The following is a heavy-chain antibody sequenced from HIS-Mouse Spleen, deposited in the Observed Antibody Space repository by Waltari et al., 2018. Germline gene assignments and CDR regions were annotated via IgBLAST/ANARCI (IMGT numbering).Heavy chain of an antibody. CDR1: GFTFSSYG. CDR3: AKDKHHAFDY. Sequence: QVQLVESGGGWVQPGRSLRLSCAASGFTFSSYGMHWVRQAPGKGLEWVAVISYDGSNKYYADSVKGRFTISRDNSKNTLYLQMNSLRAEDTAVYYCAKDKHHAFDYWGQGTLVTVSS. V-gene: IGHV3-30*18. J-gene: IGHJ4*02. CDR2: ISYDGSNK.